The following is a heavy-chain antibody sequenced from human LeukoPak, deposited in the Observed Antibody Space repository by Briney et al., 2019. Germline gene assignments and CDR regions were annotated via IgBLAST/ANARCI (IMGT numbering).Heavy chain of an antibody. J-gene: IGHJ4*02. Sequence: HPGGSLRLSCAASGFTFSSYAMSWVRQAPGKGLEWVSAISGSGGSTYYADSVKGRFTISRDNSKNTLYLQMNSLRVEDTAVYYCVKEDKYTGHSDHWGQGTLVTVSS. CDR3: VKEDKYTGHSDH. CDR1: GFTFSSYA. V-gene: IGHV3-23*01. D-gene: IGHD1-26*01. CDR2: ISGSGGST.